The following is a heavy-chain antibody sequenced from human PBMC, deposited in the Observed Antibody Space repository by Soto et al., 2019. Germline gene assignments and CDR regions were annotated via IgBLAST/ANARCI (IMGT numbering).Heavy chain of an antibody. D-gene: IGHD2-8*01. CDR3: ARGLMRGYYYYYMDV. J-gene: IGHJ6*03. CDR2: IYPGDSDT. Sequence: PGESLKLSCKGSGYSFTSYWIGGVRQMPGKGLEWMGIIYPGDSDTRYSPSFQGQVTISADKSISTAYLQWSSLKASDTAMYYCARGLMRGYYYYYMDVWGKGTTVTVSS. CDR1: GYSFTSYW. V-gene: IGHV5-51*01.